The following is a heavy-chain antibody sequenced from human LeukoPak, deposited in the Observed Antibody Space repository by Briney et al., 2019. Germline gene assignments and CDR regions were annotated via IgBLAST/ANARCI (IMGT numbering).Heavy chain of an antibody. CDR1: GDSVSSNSAA. CDR2: TYYRSKWYN. Sequence: SQTLSLTCAISGDSVSSNSAAWNWIRQSPSRGLEWLGRTYYRSKWYNDYAVSVKSRITINPDTSKNQFSLQLNSVTPEDTAVYYCARVSSSSSWQSFLHFDYWGQGTLVTVSS. D-gene: IGHD6-13*01. V-gene: IGHV6-1*01. CDR3: ARVSSSSSWQSFLHFDY. J-gene: IGHJ4*02.